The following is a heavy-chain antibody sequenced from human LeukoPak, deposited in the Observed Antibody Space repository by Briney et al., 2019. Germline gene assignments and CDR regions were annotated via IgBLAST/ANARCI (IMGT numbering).Heavy chain of an antibody. D-gene: IGHD6-6*01. V-gene: IGHV3-48*01. CDR2: ISSTSSTV. CDR3: ARGRDSSSSYPGY. Sequence: GGTLRLACAASVFTFSSYSMSWVRQAPAKGLEWVSCISSTSSTVYYADSVKGRFTISRDNVKNSLYLQMNSLRAEDTAVYYCARGRDSSSSYPGYWGQGTLVTVSS. J-gene: IGHJ4*02. CDR1: VFTFSSYS.